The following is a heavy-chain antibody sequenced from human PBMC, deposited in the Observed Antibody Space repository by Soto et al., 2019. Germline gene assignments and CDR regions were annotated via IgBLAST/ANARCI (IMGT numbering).Heavy chain of an antibody. J-gene: IGHJ4*02. Sequence: QVQRVHSGAEVKKPGSSVKVSCKASGGTFSSYAISWVRQAPGQGLEWMGGIIPIFGTANYAQKFQGRVTIPADESTSTDYIELSSLRSYDTAVYYCARASRGSYFFDYWGQGTLVTVSS. CDR2: IIPIFGTA. D-gene: IGHD1-26*01. CDR3: ARASRGSYFFDY. CDR1: GGTFSSYA. V-gene: IGHV1-69*01.